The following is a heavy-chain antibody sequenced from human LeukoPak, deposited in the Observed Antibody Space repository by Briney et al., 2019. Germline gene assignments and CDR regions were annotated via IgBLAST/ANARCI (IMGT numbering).Heavy chain of an antibody. CDR2: IKQDGSEK. Sequence: GSLRLSCAASGFTFSSYWMSWVRQAPGKGLEWVANIKQDGSEKYYVDSVKGRFTISRDNAKNSLYLQMNSLRAEDTAVYYCARDRRPSSWLGVGPWGQGTLVTVSS. D-gene: IGHD6-13*01. V-gene: IGHV3-7*01. CDR3: ARDRRPSSWLGVGP. CDR1: GFTFSSYW. J-gene: IGHJ5*02.